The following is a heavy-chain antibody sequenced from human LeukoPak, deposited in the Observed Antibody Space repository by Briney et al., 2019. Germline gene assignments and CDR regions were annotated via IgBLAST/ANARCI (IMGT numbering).Heavy chain of an antibody. CDR2: ISYDGSNK. CDR1: GFTFSSYG. J-gene: IGHJ6*03. Sequence: GGSLRLSCAASGFTFSSYGMHWVRQAPGKGLEWVAVISYDGSNKYYADSVKGRFTISRDNSKNTLYLQMNSLRAEDTAVYYCAKDDDGDYVYYYYYMDVWGKGTTVTVS. D-gene: IGHD4-17*01. CDR3: AKDDDGDYVYYYYYMDV. V-gene: IGHV3-30*18.